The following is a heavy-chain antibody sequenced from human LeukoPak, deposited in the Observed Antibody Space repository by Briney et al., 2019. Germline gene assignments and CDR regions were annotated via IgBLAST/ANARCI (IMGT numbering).Heavy chain of an antibody. V-gene: IGHV4-61*02. J-gene: IGHJ4*02. CDR3: ARSGYYDGADY. CDR2: IYTSGST. CDR1: GGSISSGSYY. Sequence: PSETLSLTCTVSGGSISSGSYYWSWIRQRAGKGLEWIGRIYTSGSTNYNPSLKSRVTISVDTSKNQFSLKLSSVTAADTAVYYCARSGYYDGADYWGQGTLVTVSS. D-gene: IGHD3-22*01.